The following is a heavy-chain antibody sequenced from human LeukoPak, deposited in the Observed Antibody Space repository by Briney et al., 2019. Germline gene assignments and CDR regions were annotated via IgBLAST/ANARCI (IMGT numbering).Heavy chain of an antibody. V-gene: IGHV3-21*01. D-gene: IGHD5-24*01. CDR2: ISSSSSYI. J-gene: IGHJ4*02. CDR1: GFTFSSYS. CDR3: ARGRDGYNSILNY. Sequence: PGGSLRLSCAASGFTFSSYSMNWVRQAPGKGLEWVSSISSSSSYIYYADSVKGRLTISRDNAKNSLYLQMNSLRAEDTAVYYCARGRDGYNSILNYWGQGTLVTVSS.